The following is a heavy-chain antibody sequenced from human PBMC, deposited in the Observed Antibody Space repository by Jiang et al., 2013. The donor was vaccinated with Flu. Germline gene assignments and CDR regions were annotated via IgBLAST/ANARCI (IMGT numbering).Heavy chain of an antibody. D-gene: IGHD1-26*01. J-gene: IGHJ4*02. Sequence: SGSGLVKPSETLSLTCTVSGGSISSSSYYWGWIRQPPGKGLEWIGSIYYSGSTYYNPSLKSRVTISVDTSKNQFSLKLSSVTAADTAVYYCARQVNEVRIDILVGAPDYWGQGTLVTVSS. CDR2: IYYSGST. CDR3: ARQVNEVRIDILVGAPDY. V-gene: IGHV4-39*01. CDR1: GGSISSSSYY.